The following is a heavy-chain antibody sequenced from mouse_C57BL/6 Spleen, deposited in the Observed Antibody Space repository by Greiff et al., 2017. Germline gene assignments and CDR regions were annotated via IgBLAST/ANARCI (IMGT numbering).Heavy chain of an antibody. J-gene: IGHJ3*01. CDR3: ARRTDWFAY. Sequence: VQLQESGPELVKPGASVKISCKASGYAFSSSWMNWVKQRPGKGLEWIGRIYPGDGDTNYNGKFKGKATLTADKSSSTAYMQLSSLTSEDSAVYFCARRTDWFAYWGQGTLVTVSA. CDR2: IYPGDGDT. CDR1: GYAFSSSW. V-gene: IGHV1-82*01.